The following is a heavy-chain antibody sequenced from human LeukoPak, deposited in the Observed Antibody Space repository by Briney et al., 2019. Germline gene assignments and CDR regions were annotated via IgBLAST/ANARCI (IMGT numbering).Heavy chain of an antibody. CDR2: INNSGST. CDR3: ARRPAATIDY. D-gene: IGHD2-15*01. Sequence: SETLSLTCAVYGETFNGYYWSWIRQPPGKGLEWIGEINNSGSTNYNPSLKSRVTISVDTSKNQFSLKLKSVTAADTAVYYCARRPAATIDYWGQGTLVTVSS. V-gene: IGHV4-34*08. J-gene: IGHJ4*02. CDR1: GETFNGYY.